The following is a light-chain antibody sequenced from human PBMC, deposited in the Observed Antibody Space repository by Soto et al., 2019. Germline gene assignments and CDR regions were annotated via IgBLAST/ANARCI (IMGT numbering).Light chain of an antibody. CDR3: QQYGSSPRT. CDR2: GAS. CDR1: QTINSNY. J-gene: IGKJ5*01. Sequence: EIVLTQSPGTLSLSPGERATLSCRASQTINSNYLVWFQQKPGQAPRLLIYGASSRATGIPDRFSGSGSGTDFTLTISRLEPEDFAVYYCQQYGSSPRTFGQGTRLEIK. V-gene: IGKV3-20*01.